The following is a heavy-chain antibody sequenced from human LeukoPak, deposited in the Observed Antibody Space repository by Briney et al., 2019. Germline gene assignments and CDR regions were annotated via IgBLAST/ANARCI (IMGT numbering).Heavy chain of an antibody. D-gene: IGHD5-24*01. CDR3: TSVGYIDEAIDY. Sequence: GGSLRLSCVASGFPFSSYWMTWVRQAPGKGMEWVANIKKDGSKKSYVDSVKARFTISRDNAKNSLYLQMNSLRAEDTAIYYCTSVGYIDEAIDYWGQGTLVTVSS. J-gene: IGHJ4*02. V-gene: IGHV3-7*01. CDR1: GFPFSSYW. CDR2: IKKDGSKK.